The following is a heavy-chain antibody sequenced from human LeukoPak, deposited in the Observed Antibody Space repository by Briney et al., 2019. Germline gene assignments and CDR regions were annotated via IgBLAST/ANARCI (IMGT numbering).Heavy chain of an antibody. CDR1: GYTFTGYY. Sequence: GASVKVSCKASGYTFTGYYMHWVRQAPGQGLEWMGWINPNSGGTNYAQKFQGRVTMTRDTSISTACMELSRLRSDDTAVYYCARYDSSGYYGEFDPWGQGTLVTVSS. CDR3: ARYDSSGYYGEFDP. CDR2: INPNSGGT. D-gene: IGHD3-22*01. J-gene: IGHJ5*02. V-gene: IGHV1-2*02.